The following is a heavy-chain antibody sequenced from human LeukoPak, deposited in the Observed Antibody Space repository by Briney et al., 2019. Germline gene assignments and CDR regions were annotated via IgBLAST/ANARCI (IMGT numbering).Heavy chain of an antibody. Sequence: QPGGSLRLSCAASGFNFRSYWMSWVRQAPGKGLEWVANTKPDGKEEYYVDSVKGRFTISRDYATNSVHLQMNSLRAEDTAIYYCVRDGSSSWHFDYWGQGSLVTVSS. CDR1: GFNFRSYW. D-gene: IGHD6-13*01. V-gene: IGHV3-7*01. CDR2: TKPDGKEE. CDR3: VRDGSSSWHFDY. J-gene: IGHJ4*02.